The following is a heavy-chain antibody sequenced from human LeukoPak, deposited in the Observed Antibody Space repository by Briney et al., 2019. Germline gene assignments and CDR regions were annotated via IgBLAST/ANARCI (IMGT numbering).Heavy chain of an antibody. Sequence: RGGPLRLSCAASGFTFDDYAMHWVRPAPGKGLEWVSGISWNSGSIGYADSVKGRFTISRDNAKNSLYLQMNSLRAEDMALYYCTRTLRYYYYMDVWGKGTTVTVSS. D-gene: IGHD2-2*01. V-gene: IGHV3-9*03. CDR3: TRTLRYYYYMDV. J-gene: IGHJ6*03. CDR2: ISWNSGSI. CDR1: GFTFDDYA.